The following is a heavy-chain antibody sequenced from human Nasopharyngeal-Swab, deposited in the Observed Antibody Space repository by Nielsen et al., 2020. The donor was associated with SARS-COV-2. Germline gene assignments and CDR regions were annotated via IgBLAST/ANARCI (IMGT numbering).Heavy chain of an antibody. CDR2: ISSSSSYI. CDR1: GFTFSSYS. Sequence: LSLTCAASGFTFSSYSMNWVRQAPGKGLEWVSSISSSSSYIYYADSVKGRFTISRDNAKNSLYLQMNSLRAEDTAVYYCARNPTDELLWYYYYGMDVWGQGTTVTVSS. V-gene: IGHV3-21*01. D-gene: IGHD2-2*01. J-gene: IGHJ6*02. CDR3: ARNPTDELLWYYYYGMDV.